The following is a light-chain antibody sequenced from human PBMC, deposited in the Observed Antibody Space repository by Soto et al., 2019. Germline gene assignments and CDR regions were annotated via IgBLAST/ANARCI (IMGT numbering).Light chain of an antibody. CDR3: SSYTTTSTHV. Sequence: QSPLTLAASVSGSRGQSVTLSCSGTMSDVGAYKYVSWYRQHPGKALKLIIYEVSNRPSGVSSRFSGSKSGNTASLTISGLQAEDEADYFCSSYTTTSTHVFGTGTKVTVL. V-gene: IGLV2-14*03. J-gene: IGLJ1*01. CDR2: EVS. CDR1: MSDVGAYKY.